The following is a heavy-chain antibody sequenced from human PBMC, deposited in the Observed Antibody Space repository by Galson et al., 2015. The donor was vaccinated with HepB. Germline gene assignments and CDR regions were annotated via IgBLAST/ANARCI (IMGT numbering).Heavy chain of an antibody. D-gene: IGHD6-6*01. CDR1: GGSVSGGSYY. CDR3: ARGHSSSSLSSLPGWFDP. Sequence: ETLSLTCTVSGGSVSGGSYYWSWIRQPPGKGLEWIGYIYYSGSTNYNPSLKSRVTISVDTSKNQFSLKLSSVTAADTAVYYCARGHSSSSLSSLPGWFDPWGQGTLVTVSS. V-gene: IGHV4-61*01. J-gene: IGHJ5*02. CDR2: IYYSGST.